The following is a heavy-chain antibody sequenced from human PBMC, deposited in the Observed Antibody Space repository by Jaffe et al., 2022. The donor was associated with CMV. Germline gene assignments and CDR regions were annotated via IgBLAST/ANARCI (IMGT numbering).Heavy chain of an antibody. CDR2: IDHSGST. CDR1: SGSFSGHY. J-gene: IGHJ6*03. D-gene: IGHD3-3*01. V-gene: IGHV4-34*01. Sequence: QEQLQQWGAGLLKPSETLSLTCAVSSGSFSGHYCMWIRQPPGKGLEWIGEIDHSGSTKYSPSLRSRLTMSRGTPNNHCSLTLTSVTAADTAVYYCARGPPLKGFLGRVQSVQYYYYMDVWGPGTTVTVSS. CDR3: ARGPPLKGFLGRVQSVQYYYYMDV.